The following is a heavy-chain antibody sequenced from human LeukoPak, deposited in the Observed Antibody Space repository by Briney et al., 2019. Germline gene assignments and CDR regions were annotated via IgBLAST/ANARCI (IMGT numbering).Heavy chain of an antibody. D-gene: IGHD1-26*01. V-gene: IGHV1-18*01. CDR1: GYTFTSYG. CDR3: ARYSGSYLFDY. J-gene: IGHJ4*02. CDR2: ISAYNGNT. Sequence: ASVTVSFKASGYTFTSYGISWVRQAPGQGLEWMGWISAYNGNTNYAQKLQGRVTMTTDTSTSKAYMELRSLRSDDTAVYYCARYSGSYLFDYWGQGTLVTVSS.